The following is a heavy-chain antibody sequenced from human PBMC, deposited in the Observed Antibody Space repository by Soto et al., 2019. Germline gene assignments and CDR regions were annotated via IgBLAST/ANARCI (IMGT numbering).Heavy chain of an antibody. CDR2: IIPIFGTA. D-gene: IGHD3-16*01. CDR1: GGTFSSYS. J-gene: IGHJ2*01. CDR3: ARPFQSWPGGWYFDL. V-gene: IGHV1-69*01. Sequence: QVQLVQSGAEVKKRGSSVKVSCKASGGTFSSYSINWVRQAPGQGLEWMGGIIPIFGTANYAQKFQGRVTLTADEPTSTAHMELSSLRNEDTAVYYCARPFQSWPGGWYFDLWGRGTLVTVSS.